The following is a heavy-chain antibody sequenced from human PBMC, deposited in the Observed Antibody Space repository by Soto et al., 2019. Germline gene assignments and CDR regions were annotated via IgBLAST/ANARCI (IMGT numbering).Heavy chain of an antibody. J-gene: IGHJ5*02. Sequence: PSETLSLTRPFSGGSLSSYHWSWIRHPPGKGLEWIGYIYYSGSTNYNPSLKSRVTISVDTSKNQFSLKLSSVTAADTAVYYCARGGERSWIQLWSWGQGTLVTVSS. V-gene: IGHV4-59*08. D-gene: IGHD5-18*01. CDR3: ARGGERSWIQLWS. CDR2: IYYSGST. CDR1: GGSLSSYH.